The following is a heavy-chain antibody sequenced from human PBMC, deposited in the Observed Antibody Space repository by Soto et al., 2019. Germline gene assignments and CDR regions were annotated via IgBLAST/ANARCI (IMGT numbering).Heavy chain of an antibody. CDR3: ERSRRIQLWLNEDYYYYGMDV. CDR2: IDPSDSYT. Sequence: GSLKISCKGSGYSFTSYWISWVRQMPGKGLEWMGRIDPSDSYTNYSPSFQGHVTISADKSISTAYLQWSSLKASDTAMYYCERSRRIQLWLNEDYYYYGMDVWGQGT. CDR1: GYSFTSYW. D-gene: IGHD5-18*01. V-gene: IGHV5-10-1*01. J-gene: IGHJ6*02.